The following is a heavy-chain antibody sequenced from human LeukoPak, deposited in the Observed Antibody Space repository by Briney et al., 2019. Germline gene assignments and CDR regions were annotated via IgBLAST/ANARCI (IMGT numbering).Heavy chain of an antibody. J-gene: IGHJ4*02. D-gene: IGHD3-22*01. CDR1: GFTFSSYS. Sequence: GGSLGLSCAASGFTFSSYSMNWVRQAPGKGLEWVSSISSSSSYIYYADSVKGRFTISRDNAKNSLYLQMNSLRAEDTAVYYCARVPNYYDSSGYYWGDYFDYWGQGTLVTVSS. CDR3: ARVPNYYDSSGYYWGDYFDY. V-gene: IGHV3-21*01. CDR2: ISSSSSYI.